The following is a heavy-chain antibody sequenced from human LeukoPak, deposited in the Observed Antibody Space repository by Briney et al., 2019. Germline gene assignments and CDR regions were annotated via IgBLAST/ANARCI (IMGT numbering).Heavy chain of an antibody. CDR3: AKAYYDYVWGSYRYFCAFDI. Sequence: GGSLRLSCAASGFAFDDYAMHWVRQAPGKGLEWVSLISGDGGRTHYADSVKGRFTISRDNSKNSLYLQMNSLRTEDTAFYYCAKAYYDYVWGSYRYFCAFDIWGQGTMVTVSS. V-gene: IGHV3-43*02. J-gene: IGHJ3*02. CDR1: GFAFDDYA. CDR2: ISGDGGRT. D-gene: IGHD3-16*02.